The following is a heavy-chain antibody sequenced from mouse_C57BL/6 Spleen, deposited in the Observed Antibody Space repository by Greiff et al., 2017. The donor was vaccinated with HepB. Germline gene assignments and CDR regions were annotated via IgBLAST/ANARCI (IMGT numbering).Heavy chain of an antibody. Sequence: QVQLKESGAELVRPGSSVKLSCKASGYTFTSYWMDWVKQRPGQGLEWIGNIYPSDSETHYNQKFKDKATLTVDKSSSTAYMQLSSLTSEDSAVYYCARGVDSSGYDYWGQGTTLTVSS. V-gene: IGHV1-61*01. CDR2: IYPSDSET. J-gene: IGHJ2*01. D-gene: IGHD3-2*02. CDR3: ARGVDSSGYDY. CDR1: GYTFTSYW.